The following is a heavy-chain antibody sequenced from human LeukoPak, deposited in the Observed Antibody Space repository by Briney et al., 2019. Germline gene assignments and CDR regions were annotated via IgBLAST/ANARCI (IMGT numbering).Heavy chain of an antibody. V-gene: IGHV3-73*01. J-gene: IGHJ4*02. Sequence: GGSLRLSCAASGFTFSGSAMHWVRQASGKGLEWVGRIRSKANSYATAYAASVKGRFTISRDDSKNTAYLQMNSLKTEDTAVYYCTRQAITMVRGVINYFDYWGQGTLVTVSS. CDR2: IRSKANSYAT. CDR1: GFTFSGSA. D-gene: IGHD3-10*01. CDR3: TRQAITMVRGVINYFDY.